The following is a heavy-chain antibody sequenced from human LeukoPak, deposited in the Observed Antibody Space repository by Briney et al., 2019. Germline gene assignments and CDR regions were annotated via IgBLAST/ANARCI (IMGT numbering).Heavy chain of an antibody. J-gene: IGHJ3*02. CDR2: IYSGGSA. CDR1: GFTFSSYS. D-gene: IGHD1-26*01. V-gene: IGHV3-53*01. CDR3: ARDCGSYCGDAFDI. Sequence: GGSLRLSCAASGFTFSSYSMNWVRQAPGKGLEWVSVIYSGGSAYYADSVKGRFTISRDNSKNTLYLQMNSLRAEDTAVYYCARDCGSYCGDAFDIWGQGTMVTVSS.